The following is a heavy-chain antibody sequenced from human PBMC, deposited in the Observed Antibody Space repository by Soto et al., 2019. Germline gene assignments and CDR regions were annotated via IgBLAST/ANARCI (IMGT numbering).Heavy chain of an antibody. Sequence: QVQLVQSGAEVKKPGASVKVSCKASGYTFTSYYMHWVRQAPGQGLEWMGIINPSGGSTSYAQKFQGRVTMSMDTSTSSVYMELSSLRSEDTAVYYCARDSRVEQWLRTGGERICGYWGQGTLVTVSS. CDR1: GYTFTSYY. V-gene: IGHV1-46*01. CDR2: INPSGGST. CDR3: ARDSRVEQWLRTGGERICGY. J-gene: IGHJ4*02. D-gene: IGHD6-19*01.